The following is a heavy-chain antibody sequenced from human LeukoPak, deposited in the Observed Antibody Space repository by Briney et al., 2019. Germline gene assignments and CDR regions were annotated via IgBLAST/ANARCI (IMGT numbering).Heavy chain of an antibody. Sequence: PGGSLRLSCAASGFTFSNGWMSWVRQAPGKGLECVGRIKSKSERGTTDYAAPVKGRFTISRDGSTNTVYLHMNSLKTEDTAVYFCTSNLYCSTSNCYTLDNWGQGTLVAVSP. CDR1: GFTFSNGW. CDR2: IKSKSERGTT. V-gene: IGHV3-15*01. CDR3: TSNLYCSTSNCYTLDN. D-gene: IGHD2-2*02. J-gene: IGHJ4*02.